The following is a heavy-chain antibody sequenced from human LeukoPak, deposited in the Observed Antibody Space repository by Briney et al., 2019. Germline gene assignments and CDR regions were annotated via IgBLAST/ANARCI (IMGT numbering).Heavy chain of an antibody. CDR3: ARDEFGDFQGFDY. J-gene: IGHJ4*02. Sequence: SQTLSLTCTVSGGSISSGGYYWSWIRQPPGKGLEWIGYIYDSGSTYYNPSLKSRVTISVDRSKSQFALKVTSVTAADTAVYYCARDEFGDFQGFDYWGQGTRVTVSS. CDR1: GGSISSGGYY. V-gene: IGHV4-30-2*01. D-gene: IGHD4-17*01. CDR2: IYDSGST.